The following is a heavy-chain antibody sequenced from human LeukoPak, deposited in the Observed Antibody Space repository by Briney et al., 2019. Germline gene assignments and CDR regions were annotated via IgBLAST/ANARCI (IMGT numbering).Heavy chain of an antibody. J-gene: IGHJ4*02. Sequence: SSETLSLTCTVSGGSISNYYWSWIRQPAGRGLEWIGRIYTSGSTNYNPSLKSRVALSVDTSKNQFSLELSSVTAADTAVYYCAAPIGYGDPRGGYYFDYWGQGTLVTVSS. CDR3: AAPIGYGDPRGGYYFDY. CDR1: GGSISNYY. D-gene: IGHD4-17*01. V-gene: IGHV4-4*07. CDR2: IYTSGST.